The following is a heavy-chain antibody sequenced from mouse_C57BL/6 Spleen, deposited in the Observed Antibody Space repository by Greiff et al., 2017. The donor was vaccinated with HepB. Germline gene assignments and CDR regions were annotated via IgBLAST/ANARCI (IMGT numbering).Heavy chain of an antibody. D-gene: IGHD1-1*01. CDR1: GYTFTDYY. J-gene: IGHJ2*01. V-gene: IGHV1-26*01. CDR3: ASGTTVVFDY. Sequence: EVQLQQSGPELVKPGASVKISCKASGYTFTDYYMNWVKQSHGKSLEWIGDINPNNGGTSYNQKFKGKATLTVDKSSSTAYMELRSLTSEDSAVYYCASGTTVVFDYWGQGTTLTVSS. CDR2: INPNNGGT.